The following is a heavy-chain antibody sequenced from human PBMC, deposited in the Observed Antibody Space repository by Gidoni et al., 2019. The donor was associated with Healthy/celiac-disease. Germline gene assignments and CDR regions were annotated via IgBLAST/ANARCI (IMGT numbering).Heavy chain of an antibody. CDR2: ISSSGSTI. CDR1: GFTFSSYA. CDR3: AREEAASGTDY. D-gene: IGHD6-13*01. J-gene: IGHJ4*02. Sequence: EVQLVESGGGLVQPGGSLRLSCAASGFTFSSYAMNWVRQAPGTGLEWVSYISSSGSTIYYADSVKGRFTISRDNAKNSLYLQMNSLRAEDTAVYYCAREEAASGTDYWGQGTLVTVSS. V-gene: IGHV3-48*03.